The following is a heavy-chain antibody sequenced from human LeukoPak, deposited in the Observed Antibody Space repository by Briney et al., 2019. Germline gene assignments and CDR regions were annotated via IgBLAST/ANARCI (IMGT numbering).Heavy chain of an antibody. D-gene: IGHD3-10*01. CDR3: ARVRRVFPNYYGMDV. J-gene: IGHJ6*02. CDR2: IYYSGST. CDR1: GGSISSGDYY. V-gene: IGHV4-30-4*01. Sequence: PSETLSLTCTVSGGSISSGDYYWSWIRQPPRKGLEWVGYIYYSGSTYYNPSLKSRVTISADTSKHQFSLKLSSVTAADTAVYYCARVRRVFPNYYGMDVWGQGTTVTVSS.